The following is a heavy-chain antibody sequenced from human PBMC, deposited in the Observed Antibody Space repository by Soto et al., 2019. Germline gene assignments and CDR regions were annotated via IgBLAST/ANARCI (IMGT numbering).Heavy chain of an antibody. D-gene: IGHD1-1*01. J-gene: IGHJ4*02. CDR2: IYYSGST. CDR1: GGSISSYY. Sequence: SETLSLTCTVSGGSISSYYWSWIRQPPGKGLEWIGYIYYSGSTNYNPSLKSRVTISVDTSKNQFSLKLSSVTAADTAVYYCARHGLVSGSDDWGQGTLVTVSS. CDR3: ARHGLVSGSDD. V-gene: IGHV4-59*08.